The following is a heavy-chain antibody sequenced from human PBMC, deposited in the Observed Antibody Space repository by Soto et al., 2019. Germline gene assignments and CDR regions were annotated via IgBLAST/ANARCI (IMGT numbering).Heavy chain of an antibody. CDR3: ARYHVLRFLESPQANYYYGMDV. CDR1: GDSVSSNSAA. D-gene: IGHD3-3*01. Sequence: PSQTLSLTCAISGDSVSSNSAAWNWIRQSPSRGLEWLGRTYYRSKWYNDYAVSVKSRITINPDTSKNQFSLQLNSVTPEDTAVYYCARYHVLRFLESPQANYYYGMDVWGQGTTVTVSS. V-gene: IGHV6-1*01. CDR2: TYYRSKWYN. J-gene: IGHJ6*02.